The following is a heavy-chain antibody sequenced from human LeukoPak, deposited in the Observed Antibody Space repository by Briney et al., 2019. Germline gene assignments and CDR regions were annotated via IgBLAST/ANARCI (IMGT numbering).Heavy chain of an antibody. J-gene: IGHJ4*02. Sequence: GGSLRLSCAASGFTFSGFAMSWVRQAPGKGLEWVSSISSSSSYIYYADSVKGRFTISRDNSKNTLYLQMNSLRAEDTAVYYCAKDLVRGPTVTNWYFDYWGQGTLVTVSS. V-gene: IGHV3-23*01. CDR2: ISSSSSYI. D-gene: IGHD4-17*01. CDR1: GFTFSGFA. CDR3: AKDLVRGPTVTNWYFDY.